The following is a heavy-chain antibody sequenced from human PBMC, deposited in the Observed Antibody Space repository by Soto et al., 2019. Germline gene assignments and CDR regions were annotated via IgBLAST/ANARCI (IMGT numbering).Heavy chain of an antibody. V-gene: IGHV4-31*03. J-gene: IGHJ6*02. CDR2: IYYSGST. CDR1: GGSISSGGYY. CDR3: ARVCGVDCHYRMDV. D-gene: IGHD2-21*02. Sequence: QVQLQESGPGLVKPSQTLSLTCTVSGGSISSGGYYWSWIRQHPGKGLEWIGYIYYSGSTYYNPSLRGRVTISVDTPKNQFPRKLSSVTAADTAVYYCARVCGVDCHYRMDVWGQGTTVTVSS.